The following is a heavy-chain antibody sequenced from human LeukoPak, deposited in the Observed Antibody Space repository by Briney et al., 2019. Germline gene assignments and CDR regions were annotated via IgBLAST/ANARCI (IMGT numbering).Heavy chain of an antibody. D-gene: IGHD6-19*01. CDR3: AKDRSSGFIRGSGMDV. J-gene: IGHJ6*02. Sequence: GGSLRLSCAASGFTFSSYAMSWVRQAPGKGLEWVSAISGSGGSTYYADSVKGRFTISRDSSKNTLYLQMNSLRAEDTAVYYCAKDRSSGFIRGSGMDVWGQGTTVTVSS. CDR2: ISGSGGST. CDR1: GFTFSSYA. V-gene: IGHV3-23*01.